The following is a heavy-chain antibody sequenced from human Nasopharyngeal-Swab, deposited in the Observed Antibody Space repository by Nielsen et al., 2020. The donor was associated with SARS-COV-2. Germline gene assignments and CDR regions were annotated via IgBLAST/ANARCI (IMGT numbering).Heavy chain of an antibody. CDR2: ISSSSSYT. J-gene: IGHJ5*02. V-gene: IGHV3-11*06. CDR3: ASGGGNDFWSGYFTT. Sequence: GESLKIFCAASGFTFSDYYMSWIRQAPGKGLEWVSYISSSSSYTNYADSVKGRFTISRDNAKNSLYLQMNSLRAEDTAVYYCASGGGNDFWSGYFTTWGQGTLVTVSS. CDR1: GFTFSDYY. D-gene: IGHD3-3*01.